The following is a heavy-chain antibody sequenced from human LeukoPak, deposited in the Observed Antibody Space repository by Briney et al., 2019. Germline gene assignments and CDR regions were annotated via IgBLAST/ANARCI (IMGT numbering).Heavy chain of an antibody. D-gene: IGHD6-6*01. CDR1: RFSFSSYA. Sequence: PGGSLRLSCAASRFSFSSYAMHWVRQAPGQGLEWVAVISYDGSNNYYADSVKGRFTISRDNSKNTLYLQMNGLRPEDTAVYYCARDDVAARLGWGQGTLVTVSS. V-gene: IGHV3-30-3*01. CDR3: ARDDVAARLG. CDR2: ISYDGSNN. J-gene: IGHJ4*02.